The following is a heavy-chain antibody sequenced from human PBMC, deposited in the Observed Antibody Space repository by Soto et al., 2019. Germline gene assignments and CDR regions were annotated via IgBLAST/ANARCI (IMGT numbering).Heavy chain of an antibody. CDR1: GASISTYS. CDR3: AREAGYSYGIAY. Sequence: SETLALTCTVSGASISTYSWNWIRQPPGKGLEWIGYIYNSVSTNYNPSLKSRATISVDTSKNQFSLKLTSVAAADTAVYYCAREAGYSYGIAYWGQGTLAT. V-gene: IGHV4-59*01. D-gene: IGHD5-18*01. CDR2: IYNSVST. J-gene: IGHJ4*02.